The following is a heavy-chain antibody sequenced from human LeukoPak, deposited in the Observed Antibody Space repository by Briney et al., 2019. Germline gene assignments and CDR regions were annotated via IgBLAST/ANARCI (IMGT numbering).Heavy chain of an antibody. J-gene: IGHJ4*02. D-gene: IGHD3-3*01. V-gene: IGHV1-8*03. CDR3: ARPARGYYDFWSGYYLVV. Sequence: ASVKVSCKASGGTFSSYAISWVRQATGQGLEWMGWMNPNSGNTGYAQKFQGRVTITRNTSISTAYMELSSLKSEDTAVYYCARPARGYYDFWSGYYLVVWGQGTLVTVSS. CDR2: MNPNSGNT. CDR1: GGTFSSYA.